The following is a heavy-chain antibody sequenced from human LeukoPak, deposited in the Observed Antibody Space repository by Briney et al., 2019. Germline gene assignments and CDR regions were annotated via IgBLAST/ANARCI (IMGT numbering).Heavy chain of an antibody. J-gene: IGHJ6*03. Sequence: GGSLRLSCAASGFTFSNYWMSWVRQAPGKGLEWVANIKDDGSERYYVDSVKGRFTISRDNAKNSLYLQMNSLGPEDTAVYYCARDPYSGNYGNYYYYYMDVWGKGTTVTISS. CDR1: GFTFSNYW. D-gene: IGHD1-26*01. V-gene: IGHV3-7*01. CDR3: ARDPYSGNYGNYYYYYMDV. CDR2: IKDDGSER.